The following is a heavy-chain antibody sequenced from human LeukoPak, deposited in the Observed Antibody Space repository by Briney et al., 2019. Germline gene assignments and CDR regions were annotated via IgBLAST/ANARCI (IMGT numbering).Heavy chain of an antibody. CDR1: GFTFSSYG. CDR2: ILNDGDYK. V-gene: IGHV3-30*18. Sequence: GGSLRLSCAASGFTFSSYGMHWVRQAPGEGLERVAVILNDGDYKYYADSVKGRFTISRDNSKNTLYLQMNSLRAEDTAVYYCAKDLDSSGYSYWGQGTLVTVSS. CDR3: AKDLDSSGYSY. J-gene: IGHJ4*02. D-gene: IGHD3-22*01.